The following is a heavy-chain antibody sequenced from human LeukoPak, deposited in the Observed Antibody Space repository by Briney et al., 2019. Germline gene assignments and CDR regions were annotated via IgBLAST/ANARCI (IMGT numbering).Heavy chain of an antibody. J-gene: IGHJ4*02. CDR2: IGIRGDT. D-gene: IGHD6-19*01. V-gene: IGHV3-13*01. Sequence: GSLRLSCAASGFTFIDYDMHWVRQVIGKGLEWVSAIGIRGDTHYSGSVKGRFTISRENAESSLYLQMNSLRAEDTAVHYCARGGIQVSGIDEFDYWGQGTLVTVSS. CDR3: ARGGIQVSGIDEFDY. CDR1: GFTFIDYD.